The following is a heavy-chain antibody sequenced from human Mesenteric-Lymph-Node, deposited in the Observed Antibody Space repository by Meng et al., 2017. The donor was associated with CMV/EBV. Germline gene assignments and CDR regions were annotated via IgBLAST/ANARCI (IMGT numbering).Heavy chain of an antibody. Sequence: GSLRLSCTVSGASISNYYWSWIRQPPGKGLEWIGYVYYSGTTNHNPSLNSRLSISVDTSNNQFSLRLSSVTAADTAVYYCAKDLGCSSTSCYRGRAPFDYWGQGTLVTVSS. CDR2: VYYSGTT. CDR3: AKDLGCSSTSCYRGRAPFDY. V-gene: IGHV4-59*01. CDR1: GASISNYY. J-gene: IGHJ4*02. D-gene: IGHD2-2*01.